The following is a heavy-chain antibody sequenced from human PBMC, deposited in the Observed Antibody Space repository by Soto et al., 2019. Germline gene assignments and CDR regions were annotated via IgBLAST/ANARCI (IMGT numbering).Heavy chain of an antibody. CDR2: ISSSSTSV. Sequence: EVRLVESGGGLVKPGGSLRLSCAASGFTFSSYTMNWVRQAPGKGLECVSSISSSSTSVYYADSVKGRFTISRDNAKNSRYLQMNSLRAEDTAVYYCASGPYFEILTGYFDPWGQGTLVTVSS. CDR1: GFTFSSYT. V-gene: IGHV3-21*01. CDR3: ASGPYFEILTGYFDP. D-gene: IGHD3-9*01. J-gene: IGHJ5*02.